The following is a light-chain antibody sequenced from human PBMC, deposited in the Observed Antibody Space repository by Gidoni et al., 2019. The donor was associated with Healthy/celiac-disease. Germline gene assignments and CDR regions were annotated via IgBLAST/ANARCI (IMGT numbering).Light chain of an antibody. J-gene: IGKJ1*01. V-gene: IGKV3-15*01. CDR1: QSVSSN. Sequence: IVMTQSPATLSVSPGERATLSCRARQSVSSNLAWYQQKPGPATRLLIYGASTRATGIPARFRGRWSGTEFTLTLSSLQSEDFAVYYCQHYNNWPPWTFGQGTKVEIK. CDR2: GAS. CDR3: QHYNNWPPWT.